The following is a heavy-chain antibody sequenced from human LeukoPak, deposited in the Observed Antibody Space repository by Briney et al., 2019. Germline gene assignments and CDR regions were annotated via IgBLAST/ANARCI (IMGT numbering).Heavy chain of an antibody. Sequence: TGGSLRLSCAASGFTFSSYSMNWVRQAPGKGLEWVSYISSSSSTIYYADSVKGRFTISRDNAKNSLYLQMNSLRDEDTAVYYCARGVRFLEWLSIYGMDVWGQGTTVTVSS. CDR1: GFTFSSYS. CDR2: ISSSSSTI. V-gene: IGHV3-48*02. D-gene: IGHD3-3*01. J-gene: IGHJ6*02. CDR3: ARGVRFLEWLSIYGMDV.